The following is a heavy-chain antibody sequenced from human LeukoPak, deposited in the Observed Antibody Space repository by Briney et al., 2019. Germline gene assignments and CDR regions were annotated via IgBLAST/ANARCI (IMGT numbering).Heavy chain of an antibody. V-gene: IGHV4-39*07. CDR2: IYYSGST. J-gene: IGHJ3*02. Sequence: SETPSLTCTVSGGSISSSSYYWGWIRQPPGKGLEWIGSIYYSGSTYYNPSLKSRVTISVDTSKNQFSLKLSSVTAADTAVYYCARDYVVDFWSGYPGAFDIWGQGTMVTVSS. CDR1: GGSISSSSYY. CDR3: ARDYVVDFWSGYPGAFDI. D-gene: IGHD3-3*01.